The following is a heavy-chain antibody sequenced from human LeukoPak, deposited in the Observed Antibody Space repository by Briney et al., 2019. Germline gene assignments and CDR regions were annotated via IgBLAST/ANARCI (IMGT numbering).Heavy chain of an antibody. CDR2: IIPILGIA. J-gene: IGHJ4*02. D-gene: IGHD5-18*01. V-gene: IGHV1-69*04. CDR3: AREEIQLWFPPDY. Sequence: GASVKVSCTASGGTFSSYAISWVRQAPGQGLEWMGRIIPILGIANYAQKFQGRVTITADKSTSTAYMELSSLRSEDTAVYYCAREEIQLWFPPDYWGQGTLVTVSS. CDR1: GGTFSSYA.